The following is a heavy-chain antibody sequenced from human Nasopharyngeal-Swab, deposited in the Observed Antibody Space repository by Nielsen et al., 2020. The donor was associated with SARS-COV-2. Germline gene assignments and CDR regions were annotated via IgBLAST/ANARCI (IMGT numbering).Heavy chain of an antibody. CDR1: GVSISSYY. D-gene: IGHD3-3*01. J-gene: IGHJ5*02. Sequence: SETLSLTCTVSGVSISSYYWSWIRQLPGKGLEWIGYIYYSGTTNYNPSLKSRVTISVDTSKNQFSLKLRSVTAADTAVYYCARFYDFWSGYHVDPWGQGTLVTVSS. CDR2: IYYSGTT. CDR3: ARFYDFWSGYHVDP. V-gene: IGHV4-59*13.